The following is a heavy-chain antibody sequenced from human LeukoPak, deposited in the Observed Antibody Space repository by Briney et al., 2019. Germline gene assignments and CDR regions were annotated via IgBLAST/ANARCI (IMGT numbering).Heavy chain of an antibody. V-gene: IGHV4-39*01. D-gene: IGHD3-3*01. Sequence: SETLSLTCTVSGGSISSSSYYWGWIRQPPGKGLEWIGSIYYSGSAYYNPSLKSRVTISVDTSKNQFSLKLSSVTAADTAVYYCARRATYYDFWSGHGTFDPWGQGTLVTVSS. J-gene: IGHJ5*02. CDR3: ARRATYYDFWSGHGTFDP. CDR1: GGSISSSSYY. CDR2: IYYSGSA.